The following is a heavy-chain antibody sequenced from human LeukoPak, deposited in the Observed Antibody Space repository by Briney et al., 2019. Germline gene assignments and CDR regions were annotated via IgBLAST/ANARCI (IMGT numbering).Heavy chain of an antibody. CDR2: ISYRGST. D-gene: IGHD3-10*01. CDR1: SGSVSSGSYY. V-gene: IGHV4-61*01. Sequence: PSETLSLTCTVSSGSVSSGSYYWSWIRQPPGKGLEWIGYISYRGSTNHNPSLKSRVTISVDTSTNQFSLKLSSVTAADTAVYYCARAYLGSRSYYSNNKYYFDYWGQGTLVTVSS. J-gene: IGHJ4*02. CDR3: ARAYLGSRSYYSNNKYYFDY.